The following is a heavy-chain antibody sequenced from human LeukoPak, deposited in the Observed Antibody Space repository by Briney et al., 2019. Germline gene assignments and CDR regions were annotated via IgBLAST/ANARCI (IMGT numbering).Heavy chain of an antibody. CDR2: ISGNAGST. Sequence: GGSLRLSCAASGFTLSSYAMSWVRQAPGKGLEWVSLISGNAGSTYYADSVKGRFTISRDITKNTLYLQMNSLRAEDTATYYCAKDLDVVGLVGYWGQGTLVTVSS. D-gene: IGHD2-15*01. CDR3: AKDLDVVGLVGY. V-gene: IGHV3-23*01. J-gene: IGHJ4*02. CDR1: GFTLSSYA.